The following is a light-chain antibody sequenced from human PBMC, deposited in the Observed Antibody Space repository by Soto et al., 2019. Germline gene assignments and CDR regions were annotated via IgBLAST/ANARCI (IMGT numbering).Light chain of an antibody. CDR3: QHYNDFPYT. CDR1: QSIGSW. CDR2: AAS. Sequence: DIQMTQSPSTLSASVGDRVTITCRASQSIGSWLAWYQQKPGKAPKLLIYAASSLQSGVPSRFSGGGSVAEFTLTISSLQPDDFATYYCQHYNDFPYTFGQGTRVEI. J-gene: IGKJ2*01. V-gene: IGKV1-5*01.